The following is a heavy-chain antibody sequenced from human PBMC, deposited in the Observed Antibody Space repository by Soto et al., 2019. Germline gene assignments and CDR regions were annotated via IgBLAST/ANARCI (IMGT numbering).Heavy chain of an antibody. V-gene: IGHV5-10-1*01. D-gene: IGHD1-26*01. Sequence: GESLKISCKGSGYSFTSYWISWVRQMPGKGLEWMGRIDPSDSYTNYRPSFQGHVTISADKSISTAYLQWSSLKASDTAMYYCARHGVEFGIVGATTGYYYYGMDVWGQGTTVTVSS. J-gene: IGHJ6*02. CDR1: GYSFTSYW. CDR2: IDPSDSYT. CDR3: ARHGVEFGIVGATTGYYYYGMDV.